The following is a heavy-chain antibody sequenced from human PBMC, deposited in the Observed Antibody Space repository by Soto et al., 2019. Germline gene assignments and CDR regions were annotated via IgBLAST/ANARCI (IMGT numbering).Heavy chain of an antibody. CDR1: GFTFSSYA. D-gene: IGHD3-22*01. Sequence: EVQLLESGGGLVQPGMSLRLSCAASGFTFSSYAMSWVRQAPGKGLEWVSAISGIGHSTYYADSVKGRFTISRDNSKNTLYLQMNSLRAEDTATYHCVRDGLDYYDTERLYFDNWGQGTLVTVSS. J-gene: IGHJ4*02. CDR3: VRDGLDYYDTERLYFDN. V-gene: IGHV3-23*01. CDR2: ISGIGHST.